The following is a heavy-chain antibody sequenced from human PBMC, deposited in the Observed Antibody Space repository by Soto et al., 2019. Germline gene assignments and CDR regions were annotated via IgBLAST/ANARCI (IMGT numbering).Heavy chain of an antibody. Sequence: SGGSLRLSCAAAGFMFSSYGMSWVRQAPGKGLQWVATIHPSGGSTHYAESVRGRFTISRDNSRDTLYLQMNSLRAEDTAVYYCAKDPSTGPPDCWGQGALVTVLL. V-gene: IGHV3-23*01. CDR1: GFMFSSYG. D-gene: IGHD3-9*01. J-gene: IGHJ4*02. CDR2: IHPSGGST. CDR3: AKDPSTGPPDC.